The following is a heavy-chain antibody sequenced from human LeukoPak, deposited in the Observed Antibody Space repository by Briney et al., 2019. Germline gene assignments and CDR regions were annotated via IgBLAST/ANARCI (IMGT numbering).Heavy chain of an antibody. CDR3: AKDREYSYVYDAFDI. Sequence: PGVSLRLSCAASGFTFSSYAMSWVRQAPGKGLEWVSAISGSGGSTYYADSVKGRFTISRDNSKNTLYLQMNSLRAEDTAVYYCAKDREYSYVYDAFDIWGQGTLVTVSS. CDR1: GFTFSSYA. D-gene: IGHD3-16*01. V-gene: IGHV3-23*01. J-gene: IGHJ3*02. CDR2: ISGSGGST.